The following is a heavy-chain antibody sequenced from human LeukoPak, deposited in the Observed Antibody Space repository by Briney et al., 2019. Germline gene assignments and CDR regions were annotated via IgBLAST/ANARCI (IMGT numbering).Heavy chain of an antibody. J-gene: IGHJ4*02. V-gene: IGHV6-1*01. CDR1: GDSVSSNSAA. D-gene: IGHD6-19*01. CDR3: ARDEWLVRGGGFDY. Sequence: PSQTLSLTCAISGDSVSSNSAAWNWIRQSPSRGLEWRGRTYYRSKWYNDYAVSVKSRITINPDTSKNQFSLQLNSVTPEDTAVYYCARDEWLVRGGGFDYWGQGTLVTVSS. CDR2: TYYRSKWYN.